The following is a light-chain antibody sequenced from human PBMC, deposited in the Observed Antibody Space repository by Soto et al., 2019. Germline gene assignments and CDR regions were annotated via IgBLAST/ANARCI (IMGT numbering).Light chain of an antibody. Sequence: DIVMTQSPASLAVSLGERATINCKSSQSVLHSSNNKNSLAWYQQKPRQPPKLIISXASTRESGLPDRFSGSESGTDFTLTISSLQAEDVGVHYCHQHHTNSSPVG. CDR2: XAS. CDR3: HQHHTNSSP. V-gene: IGKV4-1*01. J-gene: IGKJ1*01. CDR1: QSVLHSSNNKNS.